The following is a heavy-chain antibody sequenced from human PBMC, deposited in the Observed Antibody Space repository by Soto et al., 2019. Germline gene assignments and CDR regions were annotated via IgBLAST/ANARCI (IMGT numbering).Heavy chain of an antibody. CDR2: IYYSGST. CDR1: GGSISSSSYY. D-gene: IGHD3-3*01. J-gene: IGHJ5*02. CDR3: ERVNDFWTGYYSTNWFDP. V-gene: IGHV4-39*01. Sequence: SETLSLTCTVSGGSISSSSYYWGWIRQPPGKGLKWIGSIYYSGSTYYNPSLKSRVTISVDTSKNQFSLKLSSVTAADTAVYYFERVNDFWTGYYSTNWFDPWGQGTLVSVSS.